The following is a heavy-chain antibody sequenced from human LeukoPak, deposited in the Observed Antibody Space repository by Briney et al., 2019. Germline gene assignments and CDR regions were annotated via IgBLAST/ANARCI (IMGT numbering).Heavy chain of an antibody. CDR3: AKDRPLNYDFWSGYLDY. V-gene: IGHV3-30*02. D-gene: IGHD3-3*01. Sequence: GGSLRLSCAASGFTFSSYGIHWVRQAPGKGLEWVAFIRYDGSNKYYTDSVKGRFTISRDNSKNTLYLQMNSLRAEDTAVYYCAKDRPLNYDFWSGYLDYWGQGTLITVSS. CDR2: IRYDGSNK. J-gene: IGHJ4*02. CDR1: GFTFSSYG.